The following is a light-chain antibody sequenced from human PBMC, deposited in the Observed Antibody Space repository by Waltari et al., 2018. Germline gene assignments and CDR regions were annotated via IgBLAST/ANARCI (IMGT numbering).Light chain of an antibody. CDR1: SSDFGTYDL. V-gene: IGLV2-23*02. J-gene: IGLJ2*01. CDR3: CSNAGSRV. CDR2: EVS. Sequence: QSALTQPASVSGSPGQSITISCTGTSSDFGTYDLVSWYQQYPGKAPKLMIYEVSKRPSGVSNRFSGSKSGNTASLTISGLQAEDEADYYCCSNAGSRVFGGGTKLTVL.